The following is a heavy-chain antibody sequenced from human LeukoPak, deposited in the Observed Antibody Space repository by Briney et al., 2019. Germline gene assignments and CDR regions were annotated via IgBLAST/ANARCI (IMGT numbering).Heavy chain of an antibody. J-gene: IGHJ3*02. CDR2: MNADGSVQ. CDR3: ARDPENGAVDI. V-gene: IGHV3-7*01. CDR1: GFNFGNSW. D-gene: IGHD4-17*01. Sequence: GGSLRLSCAASGFNFGNSWMSWIRQTPGKGLEWVALMNADGSVQVDVDSVKGRFTVSRDNARSSLFLQMNSLRVEDMAVYYCARDPENGAVDIWGQGTVVTVSS.